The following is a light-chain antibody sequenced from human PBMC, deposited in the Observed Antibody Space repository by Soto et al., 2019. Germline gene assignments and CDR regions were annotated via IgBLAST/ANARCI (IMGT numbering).Light chain of an antibody. J-gene: IGKJ1*01. Sequence: DIVMTQSPAALSMSPGERATLSCRASQNVNNNLAWYQQKAGQAPRLLIYGASTRATGIPARFSGSGSGTEFTLTITSLQSEDFEVYYCQQYNNWPRTFGQGTKVDIK. CDR3: QQYNNWPRT. CDR2: GAS. V-gene: IGKV3-15*01. CDR1: QNVNNN.